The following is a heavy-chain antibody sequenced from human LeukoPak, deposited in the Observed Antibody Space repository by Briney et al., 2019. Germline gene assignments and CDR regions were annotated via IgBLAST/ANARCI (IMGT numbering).Heavy chain of an antibody. V-gene: IGHV3-21*01. CDR3: ARGDGGAAGYDY. CDR1: AFTFSSYS. CDR2: ISSSSSYI. D-gene: IGHD1-26*01. Sequence: PGGSLRLSCAASAFTFSSYSMNWVRQAPGKGLEWVSSISSSSSYIYYADSVKGRFTISRDNAKNSLYLQMNSLRAEDTALYYCARGDGGAAGYDYWGQGTLVTVSS. J-gene: IGHJ4*02.